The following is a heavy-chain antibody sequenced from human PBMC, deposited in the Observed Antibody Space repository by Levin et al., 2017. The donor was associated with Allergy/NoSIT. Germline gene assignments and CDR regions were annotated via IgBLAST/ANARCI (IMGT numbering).Heavy chain of an antibody. Sequence: GGSLRLSCAASGFTFSSYNMHWVRQAPGKGLEWVSSIPSSGSSTYYADSVKGRFTISRDNANNSLYLQMNSLRAEDTAVYYCARSSSGFAFYALDVWGLGTMVTVSS. CDR3: ARSSSGFAFYALDV. D-gene: IGHD5-12*01. CDR2: IPSSGSST. CDR1: GFTFSSYN. V-gene: IGHV3-21*01. J-gene: IGHJ3*01.